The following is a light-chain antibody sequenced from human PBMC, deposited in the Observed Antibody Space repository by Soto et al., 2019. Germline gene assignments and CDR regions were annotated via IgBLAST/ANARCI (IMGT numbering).Light chain of an antibody. Sequence: DIQMTQSPSTLSASVGDRFTITCLSSQTISTWMAWYQQKPGKAPKLLVYDASTLQSGVASRFSGSGSGTEFTLIISGLQPDDSATYYCQQYTNTNNPWMFGQGTKVDIK. CDR1: QTISTW. CDR3: QQYTNTNNPWM. J-gene: IGKJ1*01. V-gene: IGKV1-5*01. CDR2: DAS.